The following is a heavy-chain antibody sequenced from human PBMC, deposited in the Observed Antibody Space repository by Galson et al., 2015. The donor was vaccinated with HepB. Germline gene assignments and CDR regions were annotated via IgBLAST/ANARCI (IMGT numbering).Heavy chain of an antibody. Sequence: SVKVSCKASGYSFADYYVHWVRQAPGQGLEWMGWISPNTGDADFAQKFQGRVAMTRDMSISTVYMELSRLRSDDTAVYYCARDLCTTTTCVVPHNWHFDYWGPGTLVTVSS. J-gene: IGHJ2*01. CDR3: ARDLCTTTTCVVPHNWHFDY. V-gene: IGHV1-2*02. CDR1: GYSFADYY. CDR2: ISPNTGDA. D-gene: IGHD2-2*01.